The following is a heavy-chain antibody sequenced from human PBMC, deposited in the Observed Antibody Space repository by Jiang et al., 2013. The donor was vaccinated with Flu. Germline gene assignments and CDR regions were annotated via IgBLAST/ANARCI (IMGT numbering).Heavy chain of an antibody. V-gene: IGHV4-34*01. CDR1: GGSFSGYY. Sequence: LLKPSETLSLTCAVYGGSFSGYYWSWIRQPPGKGLEWIGEINHSGSTNYNPSLKSRVTISVDTSKNQFSLKLSSVTAADTAVYYCAREKRIQLSLLYYYYYGMDVWGQGTTVTVSS. CDR2: INHSGST. D-gene: IGHD5-18*01. CDR3: AREKRIQLSLLYYYYYGMDV. J-gene: IGHJ6*02.